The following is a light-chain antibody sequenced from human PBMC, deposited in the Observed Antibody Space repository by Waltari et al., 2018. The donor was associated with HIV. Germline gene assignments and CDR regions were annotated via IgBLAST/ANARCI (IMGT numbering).Light chain of an antibody. Sequence: QSALTQPASVSGSPGQSITISCTGTSSDIGGYNYVSWYQQHPGKAPKLMISDVSHRPSGVSNRVSGANAGNTASLTISGLQAEDEADYYCSSYTSSSTLGVFGSGTKVTVL. CDR1: SSDIGGYNY. CDR3: SSYTSSSTLGV. CDR2: DVS. V-gene: IGLV2-14*03. J-gene: IGLJ1*01.